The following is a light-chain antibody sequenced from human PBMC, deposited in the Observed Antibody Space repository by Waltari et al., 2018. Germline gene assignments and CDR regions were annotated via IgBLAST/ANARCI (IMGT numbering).Light chain of an antibody. CDR1: QSVANRF. CDR2: DAS. CDR3: HQSGGSQRT. V-gene: IGKV3-20*01. J-gene: IGKJ4*01. Sequence: NVLSQSPGTLSLSPEEGATLSCRASQSVANRFLAWYQQKPGQAPRLLINDASIRATGVPDRFSGSGSGTDFTLTISRLEPEDFAVYYCHQSGGSQRTFGGGTKLEIK.